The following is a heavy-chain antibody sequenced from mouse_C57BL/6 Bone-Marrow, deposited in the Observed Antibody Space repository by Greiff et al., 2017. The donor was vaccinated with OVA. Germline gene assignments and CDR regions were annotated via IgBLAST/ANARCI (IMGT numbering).Heavy chain of an antibody. CDR1: GYSFTDYN. CDR3: AIGEITTVVVPYYFDY. J-gene: IGHJ2*01. Sequence: VQLKESGPELVKPGASVKISCKASGYSFTDYNMNWVKQSNGKSLEWIGVINPNYGTTSYNQKLKGKATLTVDNSSNTAYMQLHSLSSEYSAVYYCAIGEITTVVVPYYFDYWGQGTTLTVSS. V-gene: IGHV1-39*01. CDR2: INPNYGTT. D-gene: IGHD1-1*01.